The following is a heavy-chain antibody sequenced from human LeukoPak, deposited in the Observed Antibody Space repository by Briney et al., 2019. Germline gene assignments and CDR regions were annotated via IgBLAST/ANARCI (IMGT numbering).Heavy chain of an antibody. V-gene: IGHV4-39*01. CDR3: AAQRGYFDY. CDR2: IYYSGST. CDR1: GGSIXSSSYY. J-gene: IGHJ4*02. Sequence: TLSLTXTXXGGSIXSSSYYWGWLRQPPGKGLEWIGSIYYSGSTYYNPSLKSRVTISVDTSKNQFSLKLSSVTAADTAVYYCAAQRGYFDYWGQGTLVTVSS.